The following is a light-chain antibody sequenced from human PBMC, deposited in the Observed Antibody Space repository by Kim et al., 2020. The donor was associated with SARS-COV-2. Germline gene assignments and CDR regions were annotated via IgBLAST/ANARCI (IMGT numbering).Light chain of an antibody. CDR1: QYVANY. V-gene: IGKV1-39*01. Sequence: DIQMTQSPSSLSASVGDRVTITCRASQYVANYLNWYQQRPGKAPNLLIYAASRLQSGVPSRFSGSGSGTDFTLTINSLQPEDFATYYCHQSFSPPSHTFGQGTKLEI. CDR2: AAS. CDR3: HQSFSPPSHT. J-gene: IGKJ2*01.